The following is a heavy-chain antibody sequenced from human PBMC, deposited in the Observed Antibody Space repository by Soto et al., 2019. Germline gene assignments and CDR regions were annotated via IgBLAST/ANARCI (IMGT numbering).Heavy chain of an antibody. CDR3: ARQRTSVVTQAYFDV. J-gene: IGHJ4*02. V-gene: IGHV4-30-2*03. Sequence: SETLSLTCTVSGGSINSAGHSWGWVRQSPGKGLEWIGSSYYSGSSYYNPSLQSRVTISVDRSKAQFSLTLTSVTAADTAVYFCARQRTSVVTQAYFDVWGPGSLVTVSS. CDR2: SYYSGSS. CDR1: GGSINSAGHS. D-gene: IGHD2-21*02.